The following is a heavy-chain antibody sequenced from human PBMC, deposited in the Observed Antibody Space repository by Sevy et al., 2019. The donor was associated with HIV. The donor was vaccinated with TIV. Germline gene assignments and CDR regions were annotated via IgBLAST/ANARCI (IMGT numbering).Heavy chain of an antibody. D-gene: IGHD6-19*01. CDR1: GYTFTGYY. V-gene: IGHV1-2*02. Sequence: ASVKVSCKASGYTFTGYYMHWVRQAPGQGLAWMGWINPNSGGTNYAQKFQGRVTMTRDTSISTAYMELSRLRSDDTAVYYCARDASSGSSSLDYWGQGTLVTVSS. J-gene: IGHJ4*02. CDR3: ARDASSGSSSLDY. CDR2: INPNSGGT.